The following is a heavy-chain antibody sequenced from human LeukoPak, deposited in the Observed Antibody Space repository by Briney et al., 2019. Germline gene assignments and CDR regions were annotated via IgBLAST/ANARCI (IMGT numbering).Heavy chain of an antibody. J-gene: IGHJ6*03. CDR3: AKDGLFLTTELKFFYMDV. V-gene: IGHV3-9*01. Sequence: PGGSLRLSCAASGFAFDDYAMHWVRQAPGKGLEWVSSISWNSGARGYADSVKGRFTISRDNSKNTLYLQMTSLRAEDTAVYCCAKDGLFLTTELKFFYMDVWGKGTTVTVSS. CDR2: ISWNSGAR. CDR1: GFAFDDYA. D-gene: IGHD4-11*01.